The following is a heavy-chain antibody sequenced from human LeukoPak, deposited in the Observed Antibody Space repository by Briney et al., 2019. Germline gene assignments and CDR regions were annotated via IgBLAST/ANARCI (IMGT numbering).Heavy chain of an antibody. Sequence: LSLTCTVSGYSISSGYYWGWIRQPPGKGLEWVSFISSSSTYTYYADSVKGRFTISRDNAKNSLYLQMNSLRAEDTAVYYCARDRRPNLAEGFQRPYFDYWGQGTLVTVSS. J-gene: IGHJ4*02. CDR2: ISSSSTYT. CDR3: ARDRRPNLAEGFQRPYFDY. D-gene: IGHD3-3*02. V-gene: IGHV3-11*06. CDR1: GYSISSGYY.